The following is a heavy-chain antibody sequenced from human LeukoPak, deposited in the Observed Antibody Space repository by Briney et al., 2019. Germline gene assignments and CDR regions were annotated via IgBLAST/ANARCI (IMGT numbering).Heavy chain of an antibody. Sequence: NPSETLSLTCTVSGGSVSSSSDYWGWIRQPPGKGLEWIGSIYYSGSTYYNPSLKSRVTISVDTSKNQFSLKLSSVTAADTAVYYCAGDQYSSSWYGVVDYWGQGTLVTVSS. V-gene: IGHV4-39*07. CDR2: IYYSGST. CDR1: GGSVSSSSDY. CDR3: AGDQYSSSWYGVVDY. J-gene: IGHJ4*02. D-gene: IGHD6-13*01.